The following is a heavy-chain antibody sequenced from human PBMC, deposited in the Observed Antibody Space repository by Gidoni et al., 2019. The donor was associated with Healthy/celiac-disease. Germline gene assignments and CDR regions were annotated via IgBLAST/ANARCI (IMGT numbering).Heavy chain of an antibody. CDR3: AVGAAAGTNY. J-gene: IGHJ4*02. V-gene: IGHV4-34*01. CDR2: INHSGST. CDR1: SFSGYY. D-gene: IGHD6-13*01. Sequence: SFSGYYWSWIRQPPGKGLEWIGEINHSGSTNYNPSLKSRVTISVDTSKNQFSLKLSSVTAADTAVYYCAVGAAAGTNYWGQGTLVTVSS.